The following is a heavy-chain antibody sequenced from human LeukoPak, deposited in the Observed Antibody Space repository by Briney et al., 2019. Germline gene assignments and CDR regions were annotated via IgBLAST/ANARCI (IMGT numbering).Heavy chain of an antibody. Sequence: GGSLRLSCAASGFTFSSYGMHWVRQAPGKGLEWVAFIRYDGSNKYYADSVKGRFTISRDNSKNTLYLQMNSLRAEDTAVYYCAKDLSVAAAIDAFDIWGQGTMVTVSS. CDR2: IRYDGSNK. V-gene: IGHV3-30*02. CDR3: AKDLSVAAAIDAFDI. D-gene: IGHD6-13*01. J-gene: IGHJ3*02. CDR1: GFTFSSYG.